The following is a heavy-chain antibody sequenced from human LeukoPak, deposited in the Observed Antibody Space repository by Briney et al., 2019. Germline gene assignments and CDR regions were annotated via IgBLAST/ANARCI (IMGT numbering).Heavy chain of an antibody. V-gene: IGHV3-53*01. Sequence: PGGSLRLSCAASGFTVSSNYMSWVRQPPGKGLEWVSVIYSGGDTSYADSVKGRFTISRDSSKNTLYLQTNSLRAEDTAVYYCARDPGYTYGYLFDYWGQGTLVTVSS. J-gene: IGHJ4*02. CDR3: ARDPGYTYGYLFDY. CDR2: IYSGGDT. CDR1: GFTVSSNY. D-gene: IGHD5-18*01.